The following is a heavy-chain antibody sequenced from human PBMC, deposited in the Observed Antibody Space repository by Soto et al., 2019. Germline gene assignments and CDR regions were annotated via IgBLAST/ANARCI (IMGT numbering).Heavy chain of an antibody. J-gene: IGHJ4*02. D-gene: IGHD4-17*01. CDR1: GGTFSSYT. Sequence: QVQLVQSGAEVKKPGSSVKVSCKASGGTFSSYTISWVRQAPGQGLEWMGRIIPILGIANYAQKFQGRVTITADKSTSTADMELSSLRSEDTAVYYCAREPSHGGGDYEHWGQGTLVTVSS. V-gene: IGHV1-69*08. CDR3: AREPSHGGGDYEH. CDR2: IIPILGIA.